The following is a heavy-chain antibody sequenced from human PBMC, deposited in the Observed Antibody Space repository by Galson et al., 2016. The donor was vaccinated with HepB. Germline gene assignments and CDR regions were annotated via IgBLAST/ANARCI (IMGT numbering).Heavy chain of an antibody. J-gene: IGHJ4*02. CDR3: ARDGYDYIWGNVNFDY. D-gene: IGHD3-16*01. CDR2: ISGYNGNT. V-gene: IGHV1-18*01. Sequence: SVKVSCKASGYSFTSNGISWVRQAPGQGLEWMGWISGYNGNTNYAQKFQSRVTMTTDTSTSTAYMELRSLRSYDTAVYYCARDGYDYIWGNVNFDYWGQGTLVTVSS. CDR1: GYSFTSNG.